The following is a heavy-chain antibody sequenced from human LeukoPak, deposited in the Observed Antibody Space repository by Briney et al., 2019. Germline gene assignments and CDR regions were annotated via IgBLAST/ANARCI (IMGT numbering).Heavy chain of an antibody. Sequence: ASVKVSCKASGYTFTDHYMHWVRQAPGQGLEGMAWIKPNSGATNYAQKFQGRLTMTWDTSISTAYMELSRLRFDDTAVYYCARGTTQYSRSAFDYWGQGSLVTVSS. D-gene: IGHD6-13*01. CDR1: GYTFTDHY. CDR3: ARGTTQYSRSAFDY. CDR2: IKPNSGAT. V-gene: IGHV1-2*02. J-gene: IGHJ4*02.